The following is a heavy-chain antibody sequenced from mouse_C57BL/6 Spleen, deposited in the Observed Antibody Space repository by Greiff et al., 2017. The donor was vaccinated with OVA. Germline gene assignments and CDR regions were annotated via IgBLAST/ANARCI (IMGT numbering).Heavy chain of an antibody. Sequence: EVQLQQSGPELVKPGASVKISCQASGSTFTDYYMNWVKQSPGKSLEWIGDINPNNGGTSYNQKFKGTATLTVDQSSSTAYMELRSLTSEVSAVYYCARWGGFDYWGQGTTLTVSS. CDR2: INPNNGGT. V-gene: IGHV1-26*01. J-gene: IGHJ2*01. CDR1: GSTFTDYY. CDR3: ARWGGFDY.